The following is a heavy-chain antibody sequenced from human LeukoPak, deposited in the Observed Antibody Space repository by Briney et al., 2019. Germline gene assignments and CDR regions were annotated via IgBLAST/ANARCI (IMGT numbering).Heavy chain of an antibody. J-gene: IGHJ4*02. Sequence: SETLCLTCTVSGGSISSGSYYWRWLRQPAGKGLEWIGRIYTSGSTNYNPSLKRRVTISVDTSKNQFSLKLSSVIAADTAVYYCARLNDFWEDCWGQGTLVTVSS. CDR3: ARLNDFWEDC. CDR1: GGSISSGSYY. CDR2: IYTSGST. D-gene: IGHD3-3*01. V-gene: IGHV4-61*02.